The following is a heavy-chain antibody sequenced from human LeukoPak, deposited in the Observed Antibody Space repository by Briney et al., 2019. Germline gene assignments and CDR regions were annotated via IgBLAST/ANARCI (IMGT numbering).Heavy chain of an antibody. D-gene: IGHD6-19*01. CDR2: ISGSGGNT. J-gene: IGHJ3*02. CDR3: AKQNIAMAGTGAFDI. Sequence: GGSVRLSCAASGFTFSSYAMSWVRQAPGKGLEWVSGISGSGGNTYYADSVKGRFTISRDNSKNTLYLQMNSLRAEDTALHYCAKQNIAMAGTGAFDIWGQGTMVTVSS. CDR1: GFTFSSYA. V-gene: IGHV3-23*01.